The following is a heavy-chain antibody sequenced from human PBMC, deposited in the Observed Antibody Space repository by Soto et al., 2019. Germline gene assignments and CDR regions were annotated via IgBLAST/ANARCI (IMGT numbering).Heavy chain of an antibody. J-gene: IGHJ4*02. D-gene: IGHD2-15*01. CDR2: IYYSGST. V-gene: IGHV4-31*03. CDR3: ARGWGYCSGGSCYSSYFDY. Sequence: SETLSLTCTVSGGSISSGGYYRSWIRQHPGKGLEWIGYIYYSGSTYYNPSLKSRVTISVDTSKNQFSLKLSSGTAADTAVYYWARGWGYCSGGSCYSSYFDYWGQGTLVTVSS. CDR1: GGSISSGGYY.